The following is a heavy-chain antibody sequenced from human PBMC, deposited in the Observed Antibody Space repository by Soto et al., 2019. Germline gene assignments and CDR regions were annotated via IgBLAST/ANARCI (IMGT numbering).Heavy chain of an antibody. CDR3: ARAGGRGYSYGYLAWFDP. CDR2: IIPIFGTA. CDR1: GGTFSSYA. Sequence: SVKVSCKASGGTFSSYAISWVRQAPGQGLEWMGGIIPIFGTANYAQRFQGRVTITADESTSTAYMELSSLRSEDTAVYYCARAGGRGYSYGYLAWFDPWGQGTLVTVSS. D-gene: IGHD5-18*01. V-gene: IGHV1-69*13. J-gene: IGHJ5*02.